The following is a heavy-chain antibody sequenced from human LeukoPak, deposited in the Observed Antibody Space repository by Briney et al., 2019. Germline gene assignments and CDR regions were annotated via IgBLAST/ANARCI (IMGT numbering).Heavy chain of an antibody. CDR2: ISTDGYTT. D-gene: IGHD2-15*01. V-gene: IGHV3-74*01. CDR1: GLAFSAYK. CDR3: VVGGSPGY. J-gene: IGHJ4*02. Sequence: GGSMRLSCAASGLAFSAYKMHWVRQAPRKGLVWVSRISTDGYTTDYADFVQGRFTASRDNTKNTWSLGMNSLRAEDTAVYYCVVGGSPGYWGQGTLVTVSS.